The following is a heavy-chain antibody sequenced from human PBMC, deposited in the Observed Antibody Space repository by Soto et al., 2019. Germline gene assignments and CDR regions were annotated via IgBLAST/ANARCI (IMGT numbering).Heavy chain of an antibody. CDR2: ISGYNGNT. Sequence: QVQLVQSGVEVKKPGASVKVSCKASGYTFTSYGVSWVRQAPGQGLEWMGWISGYNGNTNYAQKLQGRLTMTRDTSTSIAYMERRSLRSDDTAVYYCARGGLQMLFRDFDCWGQGTPVTVSS. D-gene: IGHD2-21*01. J-gene: IGHJ4*02. V-gene: IGHV1-18*01. CDR3: ARGGLQMLFRDFDC. CDR1: GYTFTSYG.